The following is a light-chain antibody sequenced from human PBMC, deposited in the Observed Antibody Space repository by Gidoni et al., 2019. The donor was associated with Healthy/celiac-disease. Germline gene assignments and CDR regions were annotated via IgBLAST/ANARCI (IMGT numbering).Light chain of an antibody. V-gene: IGKV2-28*01. CDR3: MQALQTPLT. CDR1: QSLLHRKGYTY. CDR2: LGS. J-gene: IGKJ4*01. Sequence: DIVMTQSPLSLPVTPGEPASISCSSSQSLLHRKGYTYLDWYLQKPGQSPQLLIYLGSNRASGVPDRFSGSGSGTDFTLKISRVEAEDVGVYYCMQALQTPLTFGGGTKVEIK.